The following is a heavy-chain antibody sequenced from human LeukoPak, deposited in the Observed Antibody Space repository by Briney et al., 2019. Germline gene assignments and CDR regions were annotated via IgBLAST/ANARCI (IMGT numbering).Heavy chain of an antibody. Sequence: ASVKVSRKASVYTFTGYYMHWVRQAPRQPLEWTGWINPNSGGTNYAQKFQGRVTMTRDTSISTAYMELSRLRSDDTAVYYCARGGYSSGPYYYYYYMDVWGKGTTVTVSS. CDR1: VYTFTGYY. D-gene: IGHD6-19*01. CDR3: ARGGYSSGPYYYYYYMDV. V-gene: IGHV1-2*02. J-gene: IGHJ6*03. CDR2: INPNSGGT.